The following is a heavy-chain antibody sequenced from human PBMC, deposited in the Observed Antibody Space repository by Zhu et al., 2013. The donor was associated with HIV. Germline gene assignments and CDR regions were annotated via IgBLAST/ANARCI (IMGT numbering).Heavy chain of an antibody. CDR2: IYYSGST. CDR1: GGSISSYY. V-gene: IGHV4-59*01. J-gene: IGHJ4*02. Sequence: QVQLQESGPGLVKPSETLSLTCTVSGGSISSYYWSWIRQPPGKGLEWIGYIYYSGSTNYNPSLKSRVTISVDTSKNQFSLKLSSVTAADTAVYYCARETWFGELRYFDYWGQGTLVTVSS. CDR3: ARETWFGELRYFDY. D-gene: IGHD3-10*01.